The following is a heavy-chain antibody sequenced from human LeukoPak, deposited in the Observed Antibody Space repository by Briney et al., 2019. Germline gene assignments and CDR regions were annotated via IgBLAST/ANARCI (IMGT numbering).Heavy chain of an antibody. CDR3: ARQYEDNSGSLDH. V-gene: IGHV1-18*01. Sequence: ASVEVSCKASGYTFFTYGVTWVRQAPGQGLEWMGWISPYNGNTISQKFLGRLTLTTDTSTSTAYLALRRLKSDDRAVYYCARQYEDNSGSLDHWGQGTLVTVSS. CDR2: ISPYNGNT. D-gene: IGHD4-23*01. CDR1: GYTFFTYG. J-gene: IGHJ4*02.